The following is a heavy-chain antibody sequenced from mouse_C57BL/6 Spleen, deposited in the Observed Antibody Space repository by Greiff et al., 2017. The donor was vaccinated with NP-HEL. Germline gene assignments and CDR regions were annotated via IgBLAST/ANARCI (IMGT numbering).Heavy chain of an antibody. J-gene: IGHJ4*01. Sequence: VQLQQSGAELVRPGASVKLSCTASGFNIKDDYMHWVKQRPEQGLEWIGWIDPENGDTEYASKFQGKATITADTSSNTAYLQLSSLTSEDTAVYYCTTPLLDYWGQGTSVTVSS. CDR1: GFNIKDDY. CDR3: TTPLLDY. V-gene: IGHV14-4*01. CDR2: IDPENGDT.